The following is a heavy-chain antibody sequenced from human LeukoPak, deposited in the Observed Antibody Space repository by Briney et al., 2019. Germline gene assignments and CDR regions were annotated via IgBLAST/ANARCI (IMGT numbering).Heavy chain of an antibody. D-gene: IGHD3-10*01. CDR1: GGSISSYY. Sequence: PSETLSLTCTVSGGSISSYYWSWIRQPPGKGLEWIGYIYYSGSTNYNPSLKSRVTISVDTSKNQFSLKLSSVTAADTAVYYCARAYYYGSGSLVVWFDPWGQGTLVTVSS. CDR2: IYYSGST. V-gene: IGHV4-59*01. CDR3: ARAYYYGSGSLVVWFDP. J-gene: IGHJ5*02.